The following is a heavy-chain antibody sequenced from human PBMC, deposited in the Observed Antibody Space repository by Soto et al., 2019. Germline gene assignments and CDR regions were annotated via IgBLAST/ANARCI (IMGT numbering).Heavy chain of an antibody. D-gene: IGHD6-6*01. Sequence: GSLRLSCAASGFTFGSYAMSWVRQAPGTGLEWVSAISGSGGSIYYADSVKGRFTISRDNSKNTLYLQMKSLRTEDRAEFYCVKDTDYYISLSTFDYWAQGTRVTISS. V-gene: IGHV3-23*01. CDR2: ISGSGGSI. CDR1: GFTFGSYA. CDR3: VKDTDYYISLSTFDY. J-gene: IGHJ4*02.